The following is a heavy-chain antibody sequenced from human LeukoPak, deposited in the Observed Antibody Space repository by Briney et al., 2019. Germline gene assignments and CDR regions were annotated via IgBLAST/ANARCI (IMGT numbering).Heavy chain of an antibody. Sequence: SETLSLTCTVSGGSISSYYWSWIRQPPGKGLEGMGYIYYSGSTHYNPSLKSRVTISLDTSNHQFSLKLSSVTAADTAVYYCARVLVKQWLVRYFDYWGQGPLVPVSS. CDR3: ARVLVKQWLVRYFDY. J-gene: IGHJ4*02. V-gene: IGHV4-59*01. CDR1: GGSISSYY. D-gene: IGHD6-19*01. CDR2: IYYSGST.